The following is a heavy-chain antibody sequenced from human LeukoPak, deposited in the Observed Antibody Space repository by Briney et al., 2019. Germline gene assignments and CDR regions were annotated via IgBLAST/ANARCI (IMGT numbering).Heavy chain of an antibody. CDR2: ISYDGSNK. CDR1: GFTFSSYG. J-gene: IGHJ4*02. CDR3: ASELAVAG. V-gene: IGHV3-30*03. Sequence: SGGSLRLSCAASGFTFSSYGMHWVRQAPGKGLEWVAVISYDGSNKYYADSVKGRFTISRDNSKSTLYLQMNSLRAEDTAVYYCASELAVAGWGQGTLVTVSS. D-gene: IGHD6-19*01.